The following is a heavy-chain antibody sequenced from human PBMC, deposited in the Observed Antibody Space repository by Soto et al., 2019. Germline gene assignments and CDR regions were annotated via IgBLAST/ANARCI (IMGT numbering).Heavy chain of an antibody. V-gene: IGHV4-31*03. Sequence: PSETLSLTCTVSGGSISSGGYYWSWIRQHPGKGLEWIGYIYYSGSTYYNPSLKSRVTISVDTSKNQFSLKLSSATAADTAVYYCARVQWLRLESKGYGMDVWGQGTTVTVSS. CDR1: GGSISSGGYY. CDR2: IYYSGST. D-gene: IGHD5-12*01. J-gene: IGHJ6*02. CDR3: ARVQWLRLESKGYGMDV.